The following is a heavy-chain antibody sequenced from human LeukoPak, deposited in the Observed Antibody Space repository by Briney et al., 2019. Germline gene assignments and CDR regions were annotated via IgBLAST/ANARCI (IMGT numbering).Heavy chain of an antibody. V-gene: IGHV3-7*04. J-gene: IGHJ4*02. CDR3: ARSITMIPEDS. CDR1: GFTLSMYS. D-gene: IGHD3-22*01. CDR2: INGNGSQT. Sequence: EGSLRLSCGGSGFTLSMYSMSWVRQAPGKGLEWMGYINGNGSQTYYEESVTGRFTIYRDSATNSLYLQMNSLRDEDTAVYYCARSITMIPEDSWGQGTLVTVSS.